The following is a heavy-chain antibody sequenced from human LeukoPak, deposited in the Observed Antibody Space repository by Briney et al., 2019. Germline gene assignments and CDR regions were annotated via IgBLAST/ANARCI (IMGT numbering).Heavy chain of an antibody. D-gene: IGHD1-26*01. Sequence: GGSLRLSCVASGFTFSSYEMNWVRQAPGKGLEWVSYISSSGNSIFYADFVKGRFTISRDNAKNSLYLQMNSLRAEDTAVYYCAKGNWGERLDWYFDLWGRGTLVTVSS. CDR2: ISSSGNSI. CDR3: AKGNWGERLDWYFDL. CDR1: GFTFSSYE. V-gene: IGHV3-48*03. J-gene: IGHJ2*01.